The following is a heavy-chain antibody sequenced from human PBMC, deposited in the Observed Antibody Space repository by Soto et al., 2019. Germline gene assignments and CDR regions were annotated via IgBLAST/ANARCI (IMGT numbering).Heavy chain of an antibody. CDR2: ITNRSSCT. Sequence: GGSLRLSRAASGFSFSDYYLSCLRQAPGKGLEWVSYITNRSSCTHYADSVKGRVTISRDNPKNSLYLQMNSLRAEDAAVYYCPSSRGVEWQHGGMDVWGQGTTVTVSS. CDR1: GFSFSDYY. J-gene: IGHJ6*02. CDR3: PSSRGVEWQHGGMDV. V-gene: IGHV3-11*03. D-gene: IGHD3-3*01.